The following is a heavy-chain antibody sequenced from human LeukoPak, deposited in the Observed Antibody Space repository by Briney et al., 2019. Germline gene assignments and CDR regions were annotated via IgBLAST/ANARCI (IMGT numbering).Heavy chain of an antibody. CDR3: ARAKGSTAMVARSYDY. D-gene: IGHD5-18*01. Sequence: ESSETLSLTCAVYGGSFSSYYWSWIRQPPGKGLEWVGEINHSGSTNYNPSLKSRVTISVDTSKNQFSLKLSSVTAADTAVYYCARAKGSTAMVARSYDYWGQGTLVTVSS. J-gene: IGHJ4*02. CDR1: GGSFSSYY. CDR2: INHSGST. V-gene: IGHV4-34*01.